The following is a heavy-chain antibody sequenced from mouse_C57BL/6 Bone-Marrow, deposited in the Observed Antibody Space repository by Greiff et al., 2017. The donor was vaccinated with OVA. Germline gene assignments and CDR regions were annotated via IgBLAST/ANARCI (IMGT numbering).Heavy chain of an antibody. CDR2: LDPSDSYT. V-gene: IGHV1-69*01. J-gene: IGHJ1*03. CDR1: GYTFTSYW. Sequence: QVQLQQPGAELVMPGASVKLSCKASGYTFTSYWMHWVKQRPGQGLEWIGELDPSDSYTNYNQKFKGKSTLTVDKSSSTAYMQLSSLTSEDSAVYYCARSGGYGSRGYFDVWGTGTTVTVSS. CDR3: ARSGGYGSRGYFDV. D-gene: IGHD1-1*01.